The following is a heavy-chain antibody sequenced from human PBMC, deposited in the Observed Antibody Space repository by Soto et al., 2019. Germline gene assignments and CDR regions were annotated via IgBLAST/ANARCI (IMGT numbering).Heavy chain of an antibody. Sequence: GGSLRLSCAASGFTFSSYGMHWVRQAPGKGLEWVAVISYDGSNKYYADSVKGRFTISRDNSKNTLYLQMNSLRAEDTAVYYCAKDRQPDSTQYYYYGMDVWGQGTTVTVSS. D-gene: IGHD2-21*01. J-gene: IGHJ6*02. CDR3: AKDRQPDSTQYYYYGMDV. CDR2: ISYDGSNK. V-gene: IGHV3-30*18. CDR1: GFTFSSYG.